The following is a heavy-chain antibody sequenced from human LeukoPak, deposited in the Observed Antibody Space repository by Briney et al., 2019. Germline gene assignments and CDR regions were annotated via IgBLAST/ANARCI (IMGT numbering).Heavy chain of an antibody. Sequence: GGSLRLSCAASGFTFSSYSMNWVRQAPGKGLEWVSSISSSSSYIYYADSVKGRFTISRDNAKNSLYLQMNSLRAEDTAVYYCAREHFIAAAAVDHWGQGTLVTVSS. CDR2: ISSSSSYI. CDR3: AREHFIAAAAVDH. J-gene: IGHJ4*02. D-gene: IGHD6-13*01. CDR1: GFTFSSYS. V-gene: IGHV3-21*01.